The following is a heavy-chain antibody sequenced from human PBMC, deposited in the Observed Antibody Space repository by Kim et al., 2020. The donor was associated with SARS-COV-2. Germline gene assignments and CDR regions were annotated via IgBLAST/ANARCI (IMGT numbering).Heavy chain of an antibody. CDR3: ARGSRSILRFNRFDP. D-gene: IGHD3-3*01. CDR1: GYTFTGYY. J-gene: IGHJ5*02. Sequence: ASVKVSCKASGYTFTGYYMHWVRQAPGQGLEWMGWINPNSGGTNYAQKFQGRVTMTRDTSISTAYMELSRLRSDDTAVYYCARGSRSILRFNRFDPWGQGTLVTVSS. CDR2: INPNSGGT. V-gene: IGHV1-2*02.